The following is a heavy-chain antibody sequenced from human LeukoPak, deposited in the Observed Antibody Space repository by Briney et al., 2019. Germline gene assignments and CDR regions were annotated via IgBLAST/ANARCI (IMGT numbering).Heavy chain of an antibody. CDR2: ISSSSSYI. Sequence: GGSLRLSCVASGFTFSSYALSWVRQAPGKGLEWVSSISSSSSYIYYADSVKGRFTISRDNAKNSLYLQMNSLRAEDTAVYYCASSKYNWNDGYYYYMDVWGKGTTVTVSS. D-gene: IGHD1-1*01. J-gene: IGHJ6*03. CDR3: ASSKYNWNDGYYYYMDV. CDR1: GFTFSSYA. V-gene: IGHV3-21*01.